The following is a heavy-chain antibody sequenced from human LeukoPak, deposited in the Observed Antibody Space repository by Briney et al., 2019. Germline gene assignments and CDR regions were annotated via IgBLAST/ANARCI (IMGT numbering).Heavy chain of an antibody. CDR1: GGSISSSNW. J-gene: IGHJ4*02. CDR3: ARARLAAAGIVDY. Sequence: PSETLSLTCAVSGGSISSSNWWSWVRQPPGKGLEWIGEIYHSGSTNYNPSLKSRVTISVDTSKNQFSLKLSSVTAADTAVYYCARARLAAAGIVDYWGQGTLVTVSS. D-gene: IGHD6-13*01. CDR2: IYHSGST. V-gene: IGHV4-4*02.